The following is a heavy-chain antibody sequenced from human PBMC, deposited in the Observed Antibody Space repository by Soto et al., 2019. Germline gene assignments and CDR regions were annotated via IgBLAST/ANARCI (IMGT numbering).Heavy chain of an antibody. J-gene: IGHJ4*02. CDR3: AFTYYYDSSGYYPGNY. CDR2: IIPIFGTA. Sequence: SVKVSCKASGGTFSSYAISWVRQAPGQGLEWMGGIIPIFGTANYAQKFQGRVTITADKSTSTAYMELSSLRSEDTAVYYCAFTYYYDSSGYYPGNYWGQGTLGTVS. V-gene: IGHV1-69*06. D-gene: IGHD3-22*01. CDR1: GGTFSSYA.